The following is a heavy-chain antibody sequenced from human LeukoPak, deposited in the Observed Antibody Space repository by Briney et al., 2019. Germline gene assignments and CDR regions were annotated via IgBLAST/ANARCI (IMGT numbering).Heavy chain of an antibody. V-gene: IGHV5-51*01. CDR3: ARDTVDSSGYSRY. CDR1: GYSFTSYW. D-gene: IGHD3-22*01. CDR2: IYPGDSDT. Sequence: GESLKISCKGSGYSFTSYWIGWVRQMPGKGLEWMGIIYPGDSDTRYGPSFQGQVTISADTSISTAYMELSRLRSDDTAVYYCARDTVDSSGYSRYWGQGTLVTVSS. J-gene: IGHJ4*02.